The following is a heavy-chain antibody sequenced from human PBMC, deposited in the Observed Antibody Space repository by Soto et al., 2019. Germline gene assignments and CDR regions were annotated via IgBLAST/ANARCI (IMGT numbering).Heavy chain of an antibody. V-gene: IGHV4-61*01. CDR1: GGSDSSGSYY. CDR2: ISYTGDT. D-gene: IGHD3-16*01. CDR3: SRCCDYDHRMI. Sequence: QVRLQESRPRLVKPTETLSLTCTVSGGSDSSGSYYWTWIRQPPGKGLDWIGYISYTGDTTYNPAPKSRVTIAVDTSKSQFSLKLSSATGAGRARYCCSRCCDYDHRMIWGQGTLVTVSS. J-gene: IGHJ4*02.